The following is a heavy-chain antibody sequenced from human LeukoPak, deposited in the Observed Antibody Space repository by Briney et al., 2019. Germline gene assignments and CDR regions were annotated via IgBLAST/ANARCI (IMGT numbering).Heavy chain of an antibody. J-gene: IGHJ4*02. Sequence: PGRSLRLSCAASGFTFSSYGMHWVRQAPGKGLEWVAVIWYDGSNKYYADSVKGRFTISRDNSKNTLYLQMNSLRAEDTAVYYCAKRISYYDSSGYIDYWGQGTLVTVSS. V-gene: IGHV3-33*06. D-gene: IGHD3-22*01. CDR2: IWYDGSNK. CDR1: GFTFSSYG. CDR3: AKRISYYDSSGYIDY.